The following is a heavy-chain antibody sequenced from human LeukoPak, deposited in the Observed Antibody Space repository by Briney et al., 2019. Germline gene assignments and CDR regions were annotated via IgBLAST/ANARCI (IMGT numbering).Heavy chain of an antibody. CDR2: IIPIFGTT. CDR1: GGTFSSYA. CDR3: ARGGGGGLPYYYGMDV. V-gene: IGHV1-69*13. D-gene: IGHD2-15*01. J-gene: IGHJ6*02. Sequence: GASVKVSCKASGGTFSSYAISWVRQAPGQGLEWMGGIIPIFGTTNYAQKFQGRVTITADESTSTAYMELSSLRSEDTAVYYCARGGGGGLPYYYGMDVWGQGTTVTVSS.